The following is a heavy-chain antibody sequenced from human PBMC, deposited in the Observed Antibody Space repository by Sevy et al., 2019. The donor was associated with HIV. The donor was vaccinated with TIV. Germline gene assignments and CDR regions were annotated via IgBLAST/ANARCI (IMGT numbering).Heavy chain of an antibody. CDR2: ISSGGSNK. CDR3: ARVRYNYGSYYFDX. J-gene: IGHJ4*02. V-gene: IGHV3-11*01. CDR1: TFTFSDYY. D-gene: IGHD5-18*01. Sequence: GGSLRLSCAASTFTFSDYYMTWIRQAPGKGLEWVSHISSGGSNKYYADSVKGRFTISRDNAKNSLYLQMNSLRVEDTALYYCARVRYNYGSYYFDXWGQGTLVTVSS.